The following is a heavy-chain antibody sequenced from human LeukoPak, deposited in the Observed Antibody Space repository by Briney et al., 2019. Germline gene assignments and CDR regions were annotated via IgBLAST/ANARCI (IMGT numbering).Heavy chain of an antibody. V-gene: IGHV3-48*01. D-gene: IGHD2-15*01. CDR3: ASHPAHYCSGGSCFYPY. J-gene: IGHJ4*02. CDR1: GFTFSSYS. Sequence: GGSLRLSCAASGFTFSSYSMNWVRQAPGKGLEWVSYISSSSSTIYYADSVKGRFTISRDNSKNTLYLQVNSLRAEDTAVYYCASHPAHYCSGGSCFYPYWGQGTLVTVSS. CDR2: ISSSSSTI.